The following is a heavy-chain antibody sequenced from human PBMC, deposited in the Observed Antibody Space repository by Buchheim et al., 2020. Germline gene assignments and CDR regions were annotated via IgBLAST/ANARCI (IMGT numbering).Heavy chain of an antibody. J-gene: IGHJ5*01. D-gene: IGHD1-1*01. V-gene: IGHV1-3*01. CDR1: GYIFDKYV. CDR2: INAGNGNT. CDR3: AGDGNWNNWFDS. Sequence: QVQFVQSGAEVKKPGASVKISCKASGYIFDKYVMHWVRQAPGQRPEWMGSINAGNGNTKYSQKFQGRVTITKDTSANTAYMDLRRLRFNDTAVYYCAGDGNWNNWFDSWGPGTL.